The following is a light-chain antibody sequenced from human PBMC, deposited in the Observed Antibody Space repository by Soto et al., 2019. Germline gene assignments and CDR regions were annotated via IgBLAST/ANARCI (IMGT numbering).Light chain of an antibody. CDR2: DTS. V-gene: IGKV3-11*01. CDR3: QQRSNWPLIT. Sequence: EIVLTQSPATQSLSTGERATLSCRASQRFNNYLAWYQQKPGQAPRLLIYDTSNRATGIPARFSGSGSGTEFTLTISSLEPEDFAIYYCQQRSNWPLITFGQGTRLEIK. CDR1: QRFNNY. J-gene: IGKJ5*01.